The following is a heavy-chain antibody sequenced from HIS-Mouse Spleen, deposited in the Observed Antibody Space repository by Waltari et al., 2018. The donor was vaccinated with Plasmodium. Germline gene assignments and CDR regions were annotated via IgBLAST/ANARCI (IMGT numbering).Heavy chain of an antibody. CDR3: ARGMKSSSSAFDI. J-gene: IGHJ3*02. D-gene: IGHD6-6*01. V-gene: IGHV3-53*01. Sequence: EVQLVESGGGLIQTGGSLRVSCASDGFPVGSNYNSWVGQAPGKGLEWVSVIYSGGSTYYADSVKGRFTISRDNSKNTLYLQMNSLRAEDTAVYYCARGMKSSSSAFDIWGQGTMVTVSS. CDR2: IYSGGST. CDR1: GFPVGSNY.